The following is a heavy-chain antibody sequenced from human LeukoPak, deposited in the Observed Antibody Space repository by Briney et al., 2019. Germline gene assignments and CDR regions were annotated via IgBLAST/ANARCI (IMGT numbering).Heavy chain of an antibody. V-gene: IGHV4-4*07. Sequence: SETLSLTCTVSGGSISNYYWSWIRQPAGKGLEWIGRFYTNGSTKYNPSLKTRVSMSADMSKNQFSLKLTSVTAADTALYYCARDGGIVVPAAPAVFDIWGQGTMVTVSS. CDR2: FYTNGST. CDR3: ARDGGIVVPAAPAVFDI. D-gene: IGHD2-2*01. J-gene: IGHJ3*02. CDR1: GGSISNYY.